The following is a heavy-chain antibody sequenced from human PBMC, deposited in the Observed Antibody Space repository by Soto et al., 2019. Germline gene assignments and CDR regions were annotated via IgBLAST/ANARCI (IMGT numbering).Heavy chain of an antibody. CDR2: IYYSGST. J-gene: IGHJ4*02. CDR1: GGSISSGGYY. D-gene: IGHD3-9*01. V-gene: IGHV4-31*03. Sequence: SETLSLTCTVSGGSISSGGYYWSWIRQHPGKGLEWIGYIYYSGSTYYNPSLKSRVTISVDTSKNQFSLKLSSVTAADTAVYYCATALYYDILTGYSPYYFDYWGQGTLVTVSS. CDR3: ATALYYDILTGYSPYYFDY.